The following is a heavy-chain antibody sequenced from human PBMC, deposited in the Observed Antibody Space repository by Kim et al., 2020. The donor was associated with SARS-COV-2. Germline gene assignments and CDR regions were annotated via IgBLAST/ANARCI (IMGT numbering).Heavy chain of an antibody. J-gene: IGHJ4*02. CDR2: IAPRGGNT. D-gene: IGHD6-19*01. CDR1: GFILNDYG. V-gene: IGHV3-23*01. Sequence: GGSLRLSCAASGFILNDYGMNWVRQAPGKGLEWISVIAPRGGNTFYADSVKGRFTISRDISKNTLFLQMNSLRADDTAVYYCAKAVALDGGWTRYFDYWGQGSQVTVST. CDR3: AKAVALDGGWTRYFDY.